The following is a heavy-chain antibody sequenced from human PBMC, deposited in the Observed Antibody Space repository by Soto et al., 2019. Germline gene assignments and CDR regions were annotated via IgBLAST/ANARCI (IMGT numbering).Heavy chain of an antibody. J-gene: IGHJ4*02. Sequence: XESMKISWKASVYQFTGYLIVWVRQMAGKGLDGIGIIYPGDSDTIYSPSFQGQVTISADKSTNTAYLQWSSLKASDTAMYFCARQSGFGDACYSFLPFDDWGLGTQVTVPS. V-gene: IGHV5-51*01. CDR2: IYPGDSDT. D-gene: IGHD2-21*02. CDR3: ARQSGFGDACYSFLPFDD. CDR1: VYQFTGYL.